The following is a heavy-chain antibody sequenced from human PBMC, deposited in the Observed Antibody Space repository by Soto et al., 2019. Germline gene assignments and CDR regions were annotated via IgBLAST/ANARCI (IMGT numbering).Heavy chain of an antibody. D-gene: IGHD2-2*01. CDR2: ISSSSSTI. J-gene: IGHJ5*02. Sequence: GGSLRLSCAASGFTFSSYSMDWVRQAPGKGLEWVSYISSSSSTIYYADSVKGRFTISRDNAKNSLYLQMNSLRAEDTAVYYCAREYCSSTSCYRENWFDPWGQGTLVTVSS. CDR3: AREYCSSTSCYRENWFDP. V-gene: IGHV3-48*01. CDR1: GFTFSSYS.